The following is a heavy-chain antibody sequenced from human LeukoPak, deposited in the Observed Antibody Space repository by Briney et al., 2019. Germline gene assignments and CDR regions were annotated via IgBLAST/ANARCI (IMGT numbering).Heavy chain of an antibody. CDR3: ARDSSEFRSLIPH. J-gene: IGHJ1*01. V-gene: IGHV1-69*01. Sequence: SVKVSCKASGGTFSSHAISWVRQAPGQGLEWMGGIIPIFGAAKYAQKFQGRVTITADESTSTAYMELSSLRSEDTAVYYCARDSSEFRSLIPHWGQGTLVTVSS. CDR2: IIPIFGAA. CDR1: GGTFSSHA. D-gene: IGHD2-21*01.